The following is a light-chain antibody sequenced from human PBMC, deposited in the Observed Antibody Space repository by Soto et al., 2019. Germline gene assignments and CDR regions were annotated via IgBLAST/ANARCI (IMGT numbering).Light chain of an antibody. CDR2: GAS. J-gene: IGKJ5*01. CDR3: QQYDNWPIT. CDR1: QSVSSN. Sequence: ERVMTQSPATLSVSPGERATLSCRASQSVSSNLAWYQQKPGQAPRLFIYGASTRATAIPPRFSGSGSGTEFTLTISSLQSEDFAVYYCQQYDNWPITCGQGTRLE. V-gene: IGKV3-15*01.